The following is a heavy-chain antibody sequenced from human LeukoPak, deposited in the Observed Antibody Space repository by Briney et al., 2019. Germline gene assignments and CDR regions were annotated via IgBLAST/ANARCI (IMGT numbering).Heavy chain of an antibody. CDR3: AKDPDGYYSSGWFDY. J-gene: IGHJ4*02. Sequence: GGSLRLSCAASGFTFSNYAMSWVRQAPGKGLEWVSAISGSGGSTFYAGSVKGRFTISRDNSKNTLYLQVTSLRAEDTAVYYCAKDPDGYYSSGWFDYWGQGTLVTVSS. V-gene: IGHV3-23*01. CDR1: GFTFSNYA. CDR2: ISGSGGST. D-gene: IGHD6-19*01.